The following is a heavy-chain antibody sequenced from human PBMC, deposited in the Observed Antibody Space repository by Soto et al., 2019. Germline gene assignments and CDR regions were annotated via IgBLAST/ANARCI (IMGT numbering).Heavy chain of an antibody. CDR2: INTYKGNT. J-gene: IGHJ4*02. CDR3: ARDMIVGGYTDH. Sequence: ASVKVSCKASGYTFMNYGISWVRQAPGQGLEWMGWINTYKGNTNYAQNLKGRVILTTDTSTNTAYMELKSLRSDDTAVYYCARDMIVGGYTDHWGQGTKVTVSS. CDR1: GYTFMNYG. V-gene: IGHV1-18*01. D-gene: IGHD3-22*01.